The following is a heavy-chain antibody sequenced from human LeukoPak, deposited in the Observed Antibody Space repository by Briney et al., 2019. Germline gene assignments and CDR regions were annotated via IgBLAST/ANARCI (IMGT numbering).Heavy chain of an antibody. CDR2: INPNSGDT. CDR3: ARITGFY. J-gene: IGHJ4*02. CDR1: GYTCTDYR. Sequence: ASVKVSCKASGYTCTDYRIYWVRQAPGQGLEWMGYINPNSGDTKYGQRFQGRVTISRDTSIRTAYMELSSLRSDDTAVYYCARITGFYLGQGTLVTVSS. D-gene: IGHD1-14*01. V-gene: IGHV1-2*02.